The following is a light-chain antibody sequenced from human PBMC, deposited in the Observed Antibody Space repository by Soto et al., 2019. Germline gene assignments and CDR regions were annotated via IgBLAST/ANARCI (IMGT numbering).Light chain of an antibody. CDR1: QNIFSY. CDR3: QHSYAVPDT. J-gene: IGKJ4*01. Sequence: IRMAQAPSAVPAGGGISKNNTGRASQNIFSYLSWYQHKPGKAPKLLIYAASSLQSGVPSRFSGCGSGTASDVIISSLQPEDLATFSCQHSYAVPDTIGGGTKVDIK. V-gene: IGKV1-39*01. CDR2: AAS.